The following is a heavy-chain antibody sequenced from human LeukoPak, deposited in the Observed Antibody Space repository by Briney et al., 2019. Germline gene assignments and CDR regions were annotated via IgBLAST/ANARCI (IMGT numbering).Heavy chain of an antibody. CDR3: ATYSSSWYYASDY. J-gene: IGHJ4*02. CDR2: IYYSGST. CDR1: GGSISSYY. V-gene: IGHV4-59*12. Sequence: SETLSLTCTVSGGSISSYYWSWIRQPPGKGLEWIGYIYYSGSTYYNPSLKSRVTISVDTSKDQFSLKLSSVTAADTAVYYCATYSSSWYYASDYWGQGTLVTVSS. D-gene: IGHD6-13*01.